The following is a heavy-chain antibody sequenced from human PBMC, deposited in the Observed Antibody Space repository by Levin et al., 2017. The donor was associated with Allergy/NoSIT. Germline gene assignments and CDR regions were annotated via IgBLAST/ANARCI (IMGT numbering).Heavy chain of an antibody. V-gene: IGHV3-33*01. CDR1: GFTFSNFG. CDR3: ARDRYSAVAGIDWTHSLDY. CDR2: IWYDCSNK. Sequence: TGESLKISCAASGFTFSNFGIHWVRQAPGKGLEWVSAIWYDCSNKYYRDSVKGRFTISRDNSKNTLFLQMDSLRVEDTDVYYCARDRYSAVAGIDWTHSLDYWGQGTLVTVSS. J-gene: IGHJ4*02. D-gene: IGHD6-19*01.